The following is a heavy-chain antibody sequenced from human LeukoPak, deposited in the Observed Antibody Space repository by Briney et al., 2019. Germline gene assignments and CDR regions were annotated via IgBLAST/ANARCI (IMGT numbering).Heavy chain of an antibody. J-gene: IGHJ4*02. V-gene: IGHV1-8*01. CDR2: MNPNSGNT. CDR3: ARLEYSSSSYLGY. Sequence: ASVTVSCKASGYTFTSYDINWVRQATGQGLEWMGWMNPNSGNTGYAQKFQGRVTMTRSTSISTAYMELSSLRSEDTAVYYCARLEYSSSSYLGYWGQGTLVTVSS. CDR1: GYTFTSYD. D-gene: IGHD6-6*01.